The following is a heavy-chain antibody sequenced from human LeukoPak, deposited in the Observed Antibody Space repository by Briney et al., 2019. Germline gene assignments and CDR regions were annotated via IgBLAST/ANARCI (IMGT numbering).Heavy chain of an antibody. CDR1: GFTFSSYT. Sequence: GSLRLSCAASGFTFSSYTMHWVRQAPGKGLEWVALILSDGSNKYYADSVKGRFSISRDNSQNTLYLQMDSLRAEDTALYYCARDHGYTYGHPFDYWGQGTLVTVSS. D-gene: IGHD5-18*01. CDR3: ARDHGYTYGHPFDY. V-gene: IGHV3-30-3*01. CDR2: ILSDGSNK. J-gene: IGHJ4*02.